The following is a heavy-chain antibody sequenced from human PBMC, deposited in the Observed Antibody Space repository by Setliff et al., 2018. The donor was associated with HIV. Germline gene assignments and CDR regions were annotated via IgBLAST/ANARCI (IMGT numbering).Heavy chain of an antibody. V-gene: IGHV1-2*02. D-gene: IGHD3-3*01. CDR2: INSDSGGT. CDR1: GYTFSDYY. J-gene: IGHJ5*02. CDR3: ARGKPIFGVNNWFDP. Sequence: ASVKVSCKASGYTFSDYYMHWVRQAPGQGLEWMGWINSDSGGTNYAQSLQGRITMTRDTSTNTVYMELNKLRSDDTAVYYCARGKPIFGVNNWFDPWGQGTLVTVSS.